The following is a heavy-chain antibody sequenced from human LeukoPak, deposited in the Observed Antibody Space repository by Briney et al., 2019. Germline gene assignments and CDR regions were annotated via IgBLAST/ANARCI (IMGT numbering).Heavy chain of an antibody. CDR3: ARGDVDPYAFDI. Sequence: SETLSLTCTVFGGSINNYYWTWIRQPAGKGLEWIGRIYSSGSTNYNPSLKSRVTMSVDTSKNQFSLKLSSVTAADTAVYYCARGDVDPYAFDIWGQGTMVTVSS. CDR2: IYSSGST. J-gene: IGHJ3*02. D-gene: IGHD3-10*02. V-gene: IGHV4-4*07. CDR1: GGSINNYY.